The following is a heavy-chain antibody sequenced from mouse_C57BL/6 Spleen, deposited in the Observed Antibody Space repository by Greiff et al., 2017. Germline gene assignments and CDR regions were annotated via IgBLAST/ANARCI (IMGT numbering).Heavy chain of an antibody. D-gene: IGHD3-2*02. CDR1: GYTFTSYW. Sequence: QVQLQQPGAELVKPGASVKMSCKASGYTFTSYWITWVKQRPGQGLEWIGDIYPGSGSTNYNEKFKSKATLTVDTSSSTAYMQLSSLTSADSAVYYCARGTGELRLPYYFDYWGQGTTLTVSS. CDR2: IYPGSGST. J-gene: IGHJ2*01. CDR3: ARGTGELRLPYYFDY. V-gene: IGHV1-55*01.